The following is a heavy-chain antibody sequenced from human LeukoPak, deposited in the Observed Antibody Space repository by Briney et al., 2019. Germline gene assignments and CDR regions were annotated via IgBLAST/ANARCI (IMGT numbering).Heavy chain of an antibody. D-gene: IGHD3-22*01. Sequence: GGSLRLSCAASGFTFSSYAMSWVRQAPGKGLEWVSAISGSGGSTYYADSVKGRFTISRDNSKNTLYLQMNSLRAEDTAVYYCAKDLILSKGGYWPHYCYYGMDVWGQGTTVTVSS. J-gene: IGHJ6*02. V-gene: IGHV3-23*01. CDR1: GFTFSSYA. CDR2: ISGSGGST. CDR3: AKDLILSKGGYWPHYCYYGMDV.